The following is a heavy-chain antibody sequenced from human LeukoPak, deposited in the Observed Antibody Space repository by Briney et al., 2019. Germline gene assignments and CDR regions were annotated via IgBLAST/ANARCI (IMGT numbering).Heavy chain of an antibody. CDR2: ISWNSGSI. D-gene: IGHD3-10*01. J-gene: IGHJ5*02. CDR3: AGFMVRGVNP. CDR1: GFTFDDYA. V-gene: IGHV3-9*01. Sequence: QPGRSLRLSCAASGFTFDDYAMHWVRQAPGKGLEWVSGISWNSGSIGYADSVKGRFTISRDNAKNSLYLQMNSLRAEDTALYYCAGFMVRGVNPWGQGTLVTVSS.